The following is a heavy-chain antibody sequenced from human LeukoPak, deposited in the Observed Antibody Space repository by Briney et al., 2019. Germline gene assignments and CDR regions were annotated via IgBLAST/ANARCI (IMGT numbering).Heavy chain of an antibody. D-gene: IGHD2-2*01. CDR1: GGSFSGYY. V-gene: IGHV4-34*01. CDR3: ARLRRGYCSSTSCPGGNLHYMDV. Sequence: SETLSLTCAVYGGSFSGYYWSWIRQPPGKGLEWIGEINHSGSTNYNPSLKSRVTISVDTSKNQFSLKLSSVTAADTAVYYCARLRRGYCSSTSCPGGNLHYMDVWGKGTTVTVSS. CDR2: INHSGST. J-gene: IGHJ6*03.